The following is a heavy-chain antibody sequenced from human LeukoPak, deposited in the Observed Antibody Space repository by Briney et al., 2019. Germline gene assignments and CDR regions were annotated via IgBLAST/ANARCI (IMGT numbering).Heavy chain of an antibody. CDR1: VFTFSSYA. D-gene: IGHD3-16*01. V-gene: IGHV3-23*01. J-gene: IGHJ4*02. CDR2: SIGGGGET. CDR3: ANANWVSTADAVW. Sequence: GGPLSLSSAASVFTFSSYAMSWVRQPPARGLEWSSSIGGGGETYYADSVKGRFTLSRDDFRNTVYLQMNNLRVEDTAIYYCANANWVSTADAVWWGQGTLVTVSS.